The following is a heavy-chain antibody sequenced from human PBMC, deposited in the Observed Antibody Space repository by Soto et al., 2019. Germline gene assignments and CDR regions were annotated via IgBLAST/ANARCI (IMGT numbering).Heavy chain of an antibody. D-gene: IGHD3-3*01. Sequence: GGSLRLSCAASGFTFSSYSMNWVRQAPGKGLEWVSSISSSSSYIYYADSVKGRFTISRDNAKNTLYLQMNSLRAEDTAVYYCAKDQGFLEWLWAYGMDVWGQGTTVTVSS. CDR2: ISSSSSYI. V-gene: IGHV3-21*01. J-gene: IGHJ6*02. CDR1: GFTFSSYS. CDR3: AKDQGFLEWLWAYGMDV.